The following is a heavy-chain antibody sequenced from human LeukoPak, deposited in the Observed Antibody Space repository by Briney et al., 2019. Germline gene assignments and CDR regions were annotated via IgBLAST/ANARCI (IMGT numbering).Heavy chain of an antibody. D-gene: IGHD2-21*02. Sequence: GGSLRLSCAASGFTFSSYGMHWVRQAPGKGLEWVAFIRYDGTNKYYADSVKGRFTLSRDNSKNTLYLQMNSLRPEDTAVYYCAKDLRALQSYWGQGTLVTVSS. CDR1: GFTFSSYG. CDR2: IRYDGTNK. CDR3: AKDLRALQSY. J-gene: IGHJ4*02. V-gene: IGHV3-30*02.